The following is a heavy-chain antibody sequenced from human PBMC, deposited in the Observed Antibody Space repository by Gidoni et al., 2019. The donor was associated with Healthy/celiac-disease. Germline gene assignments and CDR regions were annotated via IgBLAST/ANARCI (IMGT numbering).Heavy chain of an antibody. J-gene: IGHJ4*02. D-gene: IGHD6-19*01. CDR1: GFTFSSYW. CDR3: ARRLAVAVLDY. Sequence: EVQLVESGGGLVEPGGVLRHSCAAPGFTFSSYWMSWVRQAPGKGLEWVANIKQDGSEKYYVDSVKGRFTISRDNAKNSLYLQMNSLRAEDTAVYYCARRLAVAVLDYWGQGTLVTVSS. V-gene: IGHV3-7*01. CDR2: IKQDGSEK.